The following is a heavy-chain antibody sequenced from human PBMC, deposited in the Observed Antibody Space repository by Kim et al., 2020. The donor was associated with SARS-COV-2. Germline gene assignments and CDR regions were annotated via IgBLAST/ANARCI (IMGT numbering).Heavy chain of an antibody. J-gene: IGHJ4*02. CDR1: GGSISSTSYY. V-gene: IGHV4-39*01. CDR3: ARHDKIWGGADY. D-gene: IGHD3-16*01. CDR2: IYYSGST. Sequence: SETLSLTCTVSGGSISSTSYYWGWIRQPPGKGLDWIGYIYYSGSTYYNPSLKSRVTISVDTSKNQFSLKLSSVTAADTAVYYCARHDKIWGGADYWGQGSLVTVSS.